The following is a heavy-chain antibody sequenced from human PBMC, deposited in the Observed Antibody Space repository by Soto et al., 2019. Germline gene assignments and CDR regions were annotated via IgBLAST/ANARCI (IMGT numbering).Heavy chain of an antibody. CDR1: GGTFSSYA. CDR2: SIPIFGTA. CDR3: ARVNSRTYYYDRYYYGMDV. J-gene: IGHJ6*02. V-gene: IGHV1-69*06. Sequence: QVQLVQSGAEVKKPGSSVKVSCKASGGTFSSYAISWVRQAPGQGLEWMGGSIPIFGTANYAQKFQGRVTITADKSTSTAYMELSSLRSEDTAVYYCARVNSRTYYYDRYYYGMDVWGQGTTVTVSS. D-gene: IGHD3-22*01.